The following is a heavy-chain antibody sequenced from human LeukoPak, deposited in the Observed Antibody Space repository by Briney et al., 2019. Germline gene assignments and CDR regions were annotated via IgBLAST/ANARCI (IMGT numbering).Heavy chain of an antibody. CDR3: AKGIGAYSYGFDY. J-gene: IGHJ4*02. CDR1: GFTFSSYA. Sequence: TGGSLRLSCAATGFTFSSYAVTWVRQAPGKGLEWVSTISGSGGSTYYADSVKGRFTMSRDDSKNTLYLQMNSLRAEDTAIYYCAKGIGAYSYGFDYWGQGTLVTVSS. CDR2: ISGSGGST. V-gene: IGHV3-23*01. D-gene: IGHD5-18*01.